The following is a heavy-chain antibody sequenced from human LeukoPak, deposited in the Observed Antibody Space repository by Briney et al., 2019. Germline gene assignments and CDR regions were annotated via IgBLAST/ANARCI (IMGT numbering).Heavy chain of an antibody. CDR1: GFTFDDYA. CDR3: AKDASHYYDSSAIDY. J-gene: IGHJ4*02. D-gene: IGHD3-22*01. Sequence: GGSLRLSCAASGFTFDDYAMHWVRQAPGKGLEWVSGISWNSGSIGYADSVKGRLTISRDNAKNSLYLQMNSLRAEDTALYYCAKDASHYYDSSAIDYWGQGTLVTVSS. CDR2: ISWNSGSI. V-gene: IGHV3-9*01.